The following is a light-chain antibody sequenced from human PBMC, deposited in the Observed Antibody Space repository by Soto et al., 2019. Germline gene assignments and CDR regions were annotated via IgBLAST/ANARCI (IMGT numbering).Light chain of an antibody. CDR2: GAS. V-gene: IGKV3-20*01. CDR3: QQYGNSPWT. J-gene: IGKJ1*01. CDR1: QSVSSSY. Sequence: ILLTQSPCTLCLAPGERATLSCRPSQSVSSSYLAWYQQKPGQAPRLLIYGASSRATGIPDRFSGSGSGTDFTLTISRLEPEDFAVYYCQQYGNSPWTFGQGTKVDIK.